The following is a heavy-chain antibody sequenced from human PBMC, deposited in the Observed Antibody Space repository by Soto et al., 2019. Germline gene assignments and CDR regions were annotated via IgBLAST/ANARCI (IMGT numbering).Heavy chain of an antibody. D-gene: IGHD2-2*02. Sequence: GQLVQSGVEVKKPGASVKVSCSASGNTFTNFGVTWVRQAPGQGLEWMGWISPYTDAPRYAQKFQGRVTMTIDTSTRTDYLDLRSLTSDDSAVYCCAGVIPGAEAWFHPWGQGTLVSVSS. CDR1: GNTFTNFG. CDR2: ISPYTDAP. V-gene: IGHV1-18*01. CDR3: AGVIPGAEAWFHP. J-gene: IGHJ5*02.